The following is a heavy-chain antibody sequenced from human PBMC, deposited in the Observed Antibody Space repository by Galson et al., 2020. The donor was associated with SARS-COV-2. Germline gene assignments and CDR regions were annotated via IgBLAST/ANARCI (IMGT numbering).Heavy chain of an antibody. V-gene: IGHV3-23*01. CDR1: GFTFSSYA. CDR3: AKVATIFGVVIYDGWYFDL. CDR2: ISGSGGST. J-gene: IGHJ2*01. Sequence: GGSLRLSCAASGFTFSSYAMSWVRQAPGKGLEWVSAISGSGGSTYYADSVKGRFTISRDNSKNTLYLQMNSLRAEDTAVYYCAKVATIFGVVIYDGWYFDLWGRGTLVTVSS. D-gene: IGHD3-3*01.